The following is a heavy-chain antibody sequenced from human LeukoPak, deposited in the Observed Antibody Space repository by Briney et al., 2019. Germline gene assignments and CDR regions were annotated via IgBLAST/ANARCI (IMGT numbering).Heavy chain of an antibody. J-gene: IGHJ2*01. CDR2: LYSGSST. Sequence: GGSLRLSCAASGFSVSTNYMNWVRQAPGKGLEWVSILYSGSSTYYSDSVEGRFMVSRASFKNPRSFRMNDLRSQGTAGDYCLRVGDHFHWYLDLWGRGPLVTVSS. CDR1: GFSVSTNY. D-gene: IGHD3-3*02. CDR3: LRVGDHFHWYLDL. V-gene: IGHV3-66*02.